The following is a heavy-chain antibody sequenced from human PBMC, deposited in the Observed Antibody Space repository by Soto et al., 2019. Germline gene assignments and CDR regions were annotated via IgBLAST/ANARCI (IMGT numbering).Heavy chain of an antibody. CDR2: ISHNGST. D-gene: IGHD6-13*01. J-gene: IGHJ4*02. V-gene: IGHV4-34*01. CDR3: ARGRRGYTNTWYVD. CDR1: GGSFSGYC. Sequence: QVHLQQWGAGLLKPSETLSLTCAVYGGSFSGYCWTWIRQPPGKGLEWIGEISHNGSTSYNPSLKSRVTMSVHTSKNHFSLKLTSVTAADTAVYYCARGRRGYTNTWYVDWGQGTLVTVSS.